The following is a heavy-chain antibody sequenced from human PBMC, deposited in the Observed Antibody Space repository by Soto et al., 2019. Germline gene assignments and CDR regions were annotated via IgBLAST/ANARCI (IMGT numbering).Heavy chain of an antibody. CDR3: AKDIDTVFGGVSPYYGMDV. CDR1: GFTFDDYA. D-gene: IGHD3-3*01. V-gene: IGHV3-9*01. CDR2: ISWNSGSI. J-gene: IGHJ6*02. Sequence: GWSLRLSCAASGFTFDDYAMHWVRQAPGKGLEWVSFISWNSGSIGYADSVKGRFTISRDNAKNSLYLQMNSLRAEDTALYYCAKDIDTVFGGVSPYYGMDVWGQRTTVTVX.